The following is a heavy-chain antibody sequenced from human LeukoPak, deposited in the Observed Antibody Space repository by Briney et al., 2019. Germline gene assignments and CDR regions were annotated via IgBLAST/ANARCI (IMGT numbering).Heavy chain of an antibody. CDR2: ISSNGGST. J-gene: IGHJ5*02. CDR1: GFTFSSYA. Sequence: GGSLRLSCSASGFTFSSYAMHWVGQAPGKGLEYVSAISSNGGSTYYADSVKGRFTISRDNSKNTLYLQMSSLRAEDTAVYYCVKCPYSSSWYCWFDPWGQGTLVTVSS. D-gene: IGHD6-13*01. V-gene: IGHV3-64D*06. CDR3: VKCPYSSSWYCWFDP.